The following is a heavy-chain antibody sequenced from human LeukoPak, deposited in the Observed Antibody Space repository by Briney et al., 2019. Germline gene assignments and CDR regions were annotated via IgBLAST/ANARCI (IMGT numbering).Heavy chain of an antibody. V-gene: IGHV3-11*01. D-gene: IGHD1-26*01. CDR3: AGARSHYYGMDV. Sequence: GGSLRLSCAASGFSSSDYYMTWIRQAPGKGLEWVAYLSSSGTTIYYADSVKGRFTISRDNGQNSVYLQMNSLRDEDAAVYFCAGARSHYYGMDVWGQGTTVTVSS. J-gene: IGHJ6*02. CDR2: LSSSGTTI. CDR1: GFSSSDYY.